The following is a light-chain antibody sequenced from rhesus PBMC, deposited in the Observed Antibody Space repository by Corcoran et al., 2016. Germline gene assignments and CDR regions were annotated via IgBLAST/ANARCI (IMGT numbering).Light chain of an antibody. Sequence: DIQVTQSPSSLSASVGDRVTITCQASQAISNHLAWYQQKPGKVPKLLIYMASTLQSEVPSRFSGSGSGTVFTLTISILQPEDFATYCCQHGYGTPHSFGQGTKVEIK. V-gene: IGKV1-25*01. CDR2: MAS. CDR1: QAISNH. CDR3: QHGYGTPHS. J-gene: IGKJ2*01.